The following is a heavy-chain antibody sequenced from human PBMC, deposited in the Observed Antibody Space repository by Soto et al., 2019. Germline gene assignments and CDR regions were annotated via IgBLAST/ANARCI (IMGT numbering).Heavy chain of an antibody. Sequence: QVQLVQSGAEVKTPGASVKVSCKASGFTFTGYGINWVRQAPGQGLEWMGWISAYNGNRNFAQKLQGRVTMTTDTSTSTAYMELRSLRSDDTAVYYCAKTVTTVTAAQYYYHGMDVWGQGTTVTVSS. D-gene: IGHD4-17*01. J-gene: IGHJ6*02. CDR1: GFTFTGYG. CDR3: AKTVTTVTAAQYYYHGMDV. CDR2: ISAYNGNR. V-gene: IGHV1-18*04.